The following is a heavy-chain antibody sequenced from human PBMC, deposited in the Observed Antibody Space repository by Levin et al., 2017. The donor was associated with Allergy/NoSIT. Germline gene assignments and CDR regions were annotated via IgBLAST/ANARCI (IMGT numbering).Heavy chain of an antibody. Sequence: PGGSLRLSCTASGITFDNFALHWVRQAPGKGLEWVSGINWNTDNRHYADSVKGRFTISRDNAKNSLYLQMNSLRAEDTALYYCTRELFIAVTGTMDDAFESWGQGTMVTVSS. CDR3: TRELFIAVTGTMDDAFES. J-gene: IGHJ3*02. D-gene: IGHD6-19*01. V-gene: IGHV3-9*01. CDR1: GITFDNFA. CDR2: INWNTDNR.